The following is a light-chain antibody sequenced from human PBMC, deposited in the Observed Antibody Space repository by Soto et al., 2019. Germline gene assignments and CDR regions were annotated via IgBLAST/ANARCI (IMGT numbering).Light chain of an antibody. CDR2: VAS. CDR3: LQHGSSRQRT. Sequence: EIVLTQSPGTLSLSPGERATLSCRASQSVSSSFLAWYQQKPGQAPRLLIYVASSRATGIPDRFSGSGSGPDVTLTISRLEPEDCAVYYCLQHGSSRQRTFRQGTKVEIK. V-gene: IGKV3-20*01. J-gene: IGKJ1*01. CDR1: QSVSSSF.